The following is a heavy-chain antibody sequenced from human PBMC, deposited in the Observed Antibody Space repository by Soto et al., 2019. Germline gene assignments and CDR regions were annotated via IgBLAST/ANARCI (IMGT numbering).Heavy chain of an antibody. D-gene: IGHD4-17*01. CDR2: IYYSGST. CDR3: ARDTRTTVVTHFDY. Sequence: PSETLSLTCTVSGGSISSGGYYWSWIRQHPGKGLEWIGYIYYSGSTYYNPSLKSRVTISVDTSKNQFSLKLSSVTAADTAVYYCARDTRTTVVTHFDYWGQGTLVTVSS. V-gene: IGHV4-31*03. CDR1: GGSISSGGYY. J-gene: IGHJ4*02.